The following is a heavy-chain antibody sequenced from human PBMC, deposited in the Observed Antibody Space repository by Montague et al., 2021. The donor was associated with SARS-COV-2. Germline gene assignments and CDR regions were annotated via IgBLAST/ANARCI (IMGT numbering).Heavy chain of an antibody. CDR1: GFTFSSYA. Sequence: RSLSLSASGFTFSSYAMHWVRQAPGKGLEWVAVISYDGSNKYYADSVKGRFTISREMNSLRAEDTAVYYCARDNYDYVWGSYRYIYWGQGTLVTVSS. CDR2: ISYDGSNK. D-gene: IGHD3-16*02. V-gene: IGHV3-30*04. J-gene: IGHJ4*02. CDR3: ARDNYDYVWGSYRYIY.